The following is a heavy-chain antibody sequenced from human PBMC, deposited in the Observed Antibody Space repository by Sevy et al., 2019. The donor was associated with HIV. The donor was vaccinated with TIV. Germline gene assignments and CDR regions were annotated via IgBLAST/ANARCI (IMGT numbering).Heavy chain of an antibody. Sequence: ASVKVSCKASGGTFSSYAISWVRQAPGQWLEWMGGIIPIFGTANYEQKFQGRVTITADESTSTAYMELSSLRSEDTAVYYCARGNYGSGSYYDAFDIWGQGTMVTVSS. CDR1: GGTFSSYA. D-gene: IGHD3-10*01. CDR3: ARGNYGSGSYYDAFDI. V-gene: IGHV1-69*13. J-gene: IGHJ3*02. CDR2: IIPIFGTA.